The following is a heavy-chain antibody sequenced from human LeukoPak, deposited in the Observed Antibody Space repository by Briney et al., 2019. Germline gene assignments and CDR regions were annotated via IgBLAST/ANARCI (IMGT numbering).Heavy chain of an antibody. CDR1: GFTFSRYA. CDR3: AKGTVNGGSRWYLDY. V-gene: IGHV3-23*01. J-gene: IGHJ4*02. D-gene: IGHD2-8*01. Sequence: GGSLRLSCAASGFTFSRYAMSWVRQAPGKGLEWVSIICGSDGGTYYVDSVKGRFTISRDNTKNMLYLEVNSLRVEDTAVYYCAKGTVNGGSRWYLDYWGQGTLVTASS. CDR2: ICGSDGGT.